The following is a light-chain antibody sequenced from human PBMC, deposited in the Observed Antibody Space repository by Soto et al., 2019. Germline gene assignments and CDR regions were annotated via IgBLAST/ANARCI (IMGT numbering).Light chain of an antibody. CDR1: QSISTGY. V-gene: IGKV3-20*01. CDR2: GTS. J-gene: IGKJ3*01. CDR3: QLCGIAPFT. Sequence: EIVFTQSPGPLSLSPGERVTLSCRASQSISTGYLAWYQQKPGRVPTLLIYGTSNRAPGIPDKFSGSGSGTDFTLTITILEPEDSAVYYCQLCGIAPFTFGPGTKVDIK.